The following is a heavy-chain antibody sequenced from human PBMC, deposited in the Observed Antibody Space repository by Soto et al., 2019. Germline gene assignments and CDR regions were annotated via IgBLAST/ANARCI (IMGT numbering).Heavy chain of an antibody. CDR2: IVVGSGNT. J-gene: IGHJ6*02. Sequence: SVKVSCKASGFTFTSSAVQWVRQARGQRLEWIGWIVVGSGNTNYAQKFQERVTITRDMSTSTAYMELSSLRSEDTAVYYCAALSGYSYGYVFDYYGMDVWGQGTTVTVSS. V-gene: IGHV1-58*01. CDR3: AALSGYSYGYVFDYYGMDV. CDR1: GFTFTSSA. D-gene: IGHD5-18*01.